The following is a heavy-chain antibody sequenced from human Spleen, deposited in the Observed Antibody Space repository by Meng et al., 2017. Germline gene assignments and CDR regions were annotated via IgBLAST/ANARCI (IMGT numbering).Heavy chain of an antibody. D-gene: IGHD2-21*02. CDR2: ISGGGGST. CDR1: GFPFSIYA. Sequence: GGSLRLSCAASGFPFSIYAMNWVRQAPGKGLEWVSAISGGGGSTYYADSVKGRFTISRDNSKNTLYLQINSLRAEDTAVYYCAGGSTRDLFGGDSPIDYWGQGTLVTVSS. CDR3: AGGSTRDLFGGDSPIDY. V-gene: IGHV3-23*01. J-gene: IGHJ4*02.